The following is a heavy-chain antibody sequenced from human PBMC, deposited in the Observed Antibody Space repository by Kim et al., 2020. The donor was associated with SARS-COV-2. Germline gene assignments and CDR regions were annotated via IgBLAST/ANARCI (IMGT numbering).Heavy chain of an antibody. V-gene: IGHV4-59*01. Sequence: SETLSLTCTVSGGSIGSYYWSWLRQSPGEGLEWIGHIYYSGSTKYNPSLESRVTIELDTSKSQSSLKLTSVTAADTAVYFCARAPNFYYGDNKPWPVAFDFWGRGTRVTVSS. CDR3: ARAPNFYYGDNKPWPVAFDF. CDR2: IYYSGST. J-gene: IGHJ3*01. CDR1: GGSIGSYY. D-gene: IGHD3-10*01.